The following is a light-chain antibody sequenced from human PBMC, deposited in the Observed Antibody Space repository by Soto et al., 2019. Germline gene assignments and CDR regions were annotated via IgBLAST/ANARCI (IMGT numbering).Light chain of an antibody. Sequence: DIQMTQSPSSLSASVGDTVSITCQASQDIIGFLNWYQSKPGKAPKLLISDTSNLKRGVPSRFSGSGLGKDFSLTITTLQPEDLEMYYCQHYDDLPLTFGGGTQVEMK. CDR2: DTS. CDR1: QDIIGF. J-gene: IGKJ4*01. V-gene: IGKV1-33*01. CDR3: QHYDDLPLT.